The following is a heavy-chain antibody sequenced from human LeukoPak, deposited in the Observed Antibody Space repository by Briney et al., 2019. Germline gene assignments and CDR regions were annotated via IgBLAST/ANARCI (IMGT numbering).Heavy chain of an antibody. V-gene: IGHV3-66*02. CDR2: IYSGGST. J-gene: IGHJ4*02. CDR3: ASSSGFVKIDY. D-gene: IGHD6-19*01. CDR1: GFTVSHNY. Sequence: GGPLRLSCAASGFTVSHNYMSWVRQAPGKGLEWVSVIYSGGSTYYADSVKGRFTISRDNSKNTLYLQMNSLRAEDTAVYYCASSSGFVKIDYWGQGTLVTVSS.